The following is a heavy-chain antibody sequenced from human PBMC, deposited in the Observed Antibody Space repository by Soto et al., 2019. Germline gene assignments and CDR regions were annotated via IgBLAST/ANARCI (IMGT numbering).Heavy chain of an antibody. CDR2: IYYSGST. CDR1: GGSISSGGYY. J-gene: IGHJ3*02. CDR3: ARGIVATIYGAFDI. V-gene: IGHV4-31*03. D-gene: IGHD5-12*01. Sequence: TLSLTCTVSGGSISSGGYYCSWIRHHPGKGLEWIGYIYYSGSTYYNPSLKSRVTISVDTSKNQFSLKLSSVTAADTAVYYCARGIVATIYGAFDIWGQGTMVTVSS.